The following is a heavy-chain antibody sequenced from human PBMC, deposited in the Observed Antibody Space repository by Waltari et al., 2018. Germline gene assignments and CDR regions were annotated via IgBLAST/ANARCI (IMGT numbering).Heavy chain of an antibody. CDR3: VRDEPGDGLDY. V-gene: IGHV3-74*03. CDR1: GFTFSTYW. D-gene: IGHD7-27*01. CDR2: IESDESRT. Sequence: EVQLVESGGALVQPGGSLRLSCATSGFTFSTYWMHWVRQAPGKGLMWVAHIESDESRTTYAESVKGRFTISRDNAKNTVDLQMNSLRDEDTAVYYCVRDEPGDGLDYWGQGTLVTVSS. J-gene: IGHJ4*02.